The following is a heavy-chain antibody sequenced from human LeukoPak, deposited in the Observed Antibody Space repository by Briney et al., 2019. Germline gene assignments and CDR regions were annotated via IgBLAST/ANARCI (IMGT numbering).Heavy chain of an antibody. Sequence: SETLSLTCAVYGGSFSTYYWSWIRQPPGKGLEWIGEINYSGSTNYNPSLKSRVTISVDTSKNQFSLKLSSVTAADTAVYFCARATGDYELDYYYYYMDVWGKGTTVTVSS. CDR1: GGSFSTYY. CDR3: ARATGDYELDYYYYYMDV. J-gene: IGHJ6*03. D-gene: IGHD4-17*01. CDR2: INYSGST. V-gene: IGHV4-34*01.